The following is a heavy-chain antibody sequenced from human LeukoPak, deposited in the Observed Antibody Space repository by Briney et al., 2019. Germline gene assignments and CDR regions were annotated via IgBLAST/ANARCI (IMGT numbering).Heavy chain of an antibody. CDR3: TRPGTMVPYGMDV. Sequence: GGSLGLSCAASGFTFSGSAMHWVRQASGKGLEWVGRIRSKANSYATAYVASLKGRFTISRDDSKNTAYLQMNSLKTEDTAVYYCTRPGTMVPYGMDVWGQGTTVTVSS. CDR1: GFTFSGSA. CDR2: IRSKANSYAT. V-gene: IGHV3-73*01. J-gene: IGHJ6*02. D-gene: IGHD3-10*01.